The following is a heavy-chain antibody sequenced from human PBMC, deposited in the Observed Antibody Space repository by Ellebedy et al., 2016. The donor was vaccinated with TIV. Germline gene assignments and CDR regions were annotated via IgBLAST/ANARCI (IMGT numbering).Heavy chain of an antibody. D-gene: IGHD3-10*01. CDR3: ARDIRITMVRGAPFDP. CDR1: GYTFTSYY. CDR2: INPSGGST. V-gene: IGHV1-46*01. Sequence: ASVKVSCXASGYTFTSYYMHWVRQAPGQGLEWMGIINPSGGSTSYAQKFQGRVTMTRDTSTSTVYMELSSLRSEDTAVYYCARDIRITMVRGAPFDPWGQGTLVTVSS. J-gene: IGHJ5*02.